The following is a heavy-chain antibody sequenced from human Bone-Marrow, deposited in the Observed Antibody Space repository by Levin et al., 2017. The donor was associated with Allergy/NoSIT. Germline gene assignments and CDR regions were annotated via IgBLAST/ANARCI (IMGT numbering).Heavy chain of an antibody. Sequence: SETLSLTCTVSGGSISSGSYYWSWIRQPAGKGLEWIGRIYTSGSTNYNPSLKSRVTISVDTSKNQFSLKLSSVTAADTAVYYCAREGGQGQYCSGGSCYWAPRSYYYYYMDVWGKGTTVTVSS. CDR1: GGSISSGSYY. D-gene: IGHD2-15*01. V-gene: IGHV4-61*02. CDR2: IYTSGST. CDR3: AREGGQGQYCSGGSCYWAPRSYYYYYMDV. J-gene: IGHJ6*03.